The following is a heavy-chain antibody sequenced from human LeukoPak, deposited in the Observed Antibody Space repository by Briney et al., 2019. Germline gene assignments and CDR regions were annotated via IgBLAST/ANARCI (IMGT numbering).Heavy chain of an antibody. CDR3: ARRGIVGATTGAFDI. CDR1: GFTFSSYW. D-gene: IGHD1-26*01. Sequence: GGSLRLSCAASGFTFSSYWMSSVRQAPGKGLEWVANIKQDGSEKYYVDSVKGRFTFSRDNAKNSLYLQMNSLRAEDTAVYYCARRGIVGATTGAFDIWGQGTMVTVSS. V-gene: IGHV3-7*01. CDR2: IKQDGSEK. J-gene: IGHJ3*02.